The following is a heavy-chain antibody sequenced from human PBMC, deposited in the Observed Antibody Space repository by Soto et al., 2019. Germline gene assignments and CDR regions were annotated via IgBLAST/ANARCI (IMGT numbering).Heavy chain of an antibody. CDR2: ISSSTTYI. J-gene: IGHJ3*02. Sequence: LRLSCSASRFTFSSYTMTWALQAPGNGLAWVPCISSSTTYIYYADSVKGRFTISRDNAKNSLYLQVNSLRAEDTAVYYCARDFDSSGYYGPVGAFDIWGQGTMVTGSS. D-gene: IGHD3-22*01. CDR1: RFTFSSYT. V-gene: IGHV3-21*03. CDR3: ARDFDSSGYYGPVGAFDI.